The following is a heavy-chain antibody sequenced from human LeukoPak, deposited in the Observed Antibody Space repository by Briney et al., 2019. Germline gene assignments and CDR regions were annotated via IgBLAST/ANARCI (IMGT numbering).Heavy chain of an antibody. CDR3: ARVLQRYCSGTSCAYSLDY. V-gene: IGHV3-66*01. Sequence: GGSLRLSCAASGFTVSRNYMSWVRQAPGKGLEWVSVIYSGGETYYADSVKGRYTISRDNFKNTLYLQMNSLRAEDTAVYYCARVLQRYCSGTSCAYSLDYWGQGTLVTVSS. CDR2: IYSGGET. D-gene: IGHD2-15*01. CDR1: GFTVSRNY. J-gene: IGHJ4*02.